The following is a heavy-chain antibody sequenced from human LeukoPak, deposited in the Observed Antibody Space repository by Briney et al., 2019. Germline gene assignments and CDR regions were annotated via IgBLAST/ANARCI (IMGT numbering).Heavy chain of an antibody. CDR2: IIPIFGTA. CDR1: GGTFSSYA. D-gene: IGHD4-17*01. CDR3: ARLDYPSTVTTYGVRAYWFDP. Sequence: GASVKVSCKASGGTFSSYAISWVRQAPGQGLEWMGGIIPIFGTANYAQKFQGRVTITADKSTSTPYMELSSLRSEDTAVYYCARLDYPSTVTTYGVRAYWFDPWGQGTLVTVSS. J-gene: IGHJ5*02. V-gene: IGHV1-69*06.